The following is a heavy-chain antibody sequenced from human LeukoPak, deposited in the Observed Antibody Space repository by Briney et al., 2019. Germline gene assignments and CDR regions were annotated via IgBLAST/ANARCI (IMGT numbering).Heavy chain of an antibody. J-gene: IGHJ4*02. D-gene: IGHD3-3*01. CDR1: GFTFSDYY. CDR3: ARSTIFGVVH. V-gene: IGHV3-11*04. CDR2: ISSSSSII. Sequence: PGGSLRLSCAASGFTFSDYYMSWIRQAPGKGLEWVSYISSSSSIIYYADSVRGRFTISRDNAKNSLYLQVNSLRAEDTAVYYCARSTIFGVVHWGQGTLVTVSS.